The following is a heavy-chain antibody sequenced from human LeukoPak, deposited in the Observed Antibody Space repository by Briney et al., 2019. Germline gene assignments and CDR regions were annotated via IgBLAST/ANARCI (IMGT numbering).Heavy chain of an antibody. CDR3: ATIRFGEDYFDY. Sequence: PSETLSLTCTVSGGSISSSSYYWGWIRQPPGKGLEWIGSFYYSGSTYYNPSLKSRVTISVDTSKEQFSLKVSSVTAADRAVYYCATIRFGEDYFDYWGQGTLVTVSS. CDR2: FYYSGST. J-gene: IGHJ4*02. CDR1: GGSISSSSYY. D-gene: IGHD3-10*01. V-gene: IGHV4-39*01.